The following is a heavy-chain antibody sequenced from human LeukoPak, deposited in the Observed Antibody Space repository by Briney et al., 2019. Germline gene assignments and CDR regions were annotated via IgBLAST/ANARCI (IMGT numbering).Heavy chain of an antibody. CDR2: INTDGRTT. CDR1: GFPFNNYW. CDR3: ARAGASGWYAAGWFDP. V-gene: IGHV3-74*01. J-gene: IGHJ5*02. D-gene: IGHD6-19*01. Sequence: TGGSLRLSCAASGFPFNNYWIHWVRQAPGKGLMCVSSINTDGRTTRYAASVQGRFTISRDNAKNTLSLQMNSLRDDDTAVYYCARAGASGWYAAGWFDPWGQGTLVTVSS.